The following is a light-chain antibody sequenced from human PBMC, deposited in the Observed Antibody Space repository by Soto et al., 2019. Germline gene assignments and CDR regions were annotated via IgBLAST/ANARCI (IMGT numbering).Light chain of an antibody. J-gene: IGLJ2*01. V-gene: IGLV1-40*01. CDR2: GNS. Sequence: QSVLTQPPSVSGAPGQRVTISCTGSSSNIGAGYDVHWYQQLPGTAPKLLIYGNSNRPSGVPDRFSGSKSGTSASLAISGLRSEDEAGYFCASWDDSLSGPVFGGGTKLTVL. CDR3: ASWDDSLSGPV. CDR1: SSNIGAGYD.